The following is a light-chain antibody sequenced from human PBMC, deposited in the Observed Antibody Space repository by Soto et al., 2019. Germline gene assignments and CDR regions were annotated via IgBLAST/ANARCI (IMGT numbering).Light chain of an antibody. Sequence: QSALTQPASVSGSPGQSITISCTGSSSDIGGYNYVSWYQQHPGKAPQLMIYDVSYRPSGISDRFSGSKSGNTASLTISGLQPKDEADYYCSSYGASSTLFGGGTQLIVL. CDR1: SSDIGGYNY. J-gene: IGLJ3*02. V-gene: IGLV2-14*03. CDR3: SSYGASSTL. CDR2: DVS.